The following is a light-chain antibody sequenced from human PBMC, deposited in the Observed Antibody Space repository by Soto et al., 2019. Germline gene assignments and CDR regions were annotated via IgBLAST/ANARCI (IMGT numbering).Light chain of an antibody. CDR3: QQYNEWPLT. Sequence: EIVLTQSPVTLSVSQGERATLSCRASKSVSNNLAWYQQKAGQAPRLLIYGASARANGIPARFSGSGSGTEFTLTISSLQSEDFADYYCQQYNEWPLTFGGGTRVEIK. J-gene: IGKJ4*01. V-gene: IGKV3-15*01. CDR1: KSVSNN. CDR2: GAS.